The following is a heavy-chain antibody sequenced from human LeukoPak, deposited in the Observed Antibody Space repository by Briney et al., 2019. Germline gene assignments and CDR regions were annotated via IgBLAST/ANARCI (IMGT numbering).Heavy chain of an antibody. J-gene: IGHJ5*02. CDR1: GYTFTGYY. Sequence: GASVKVSCKASGYTFTGYYMHRVRQAPGQGLEWMGWINPNSGGTNYAQKLQGRVTMTTDTSTSTAYMELRSLRSDDTAVYYCARDRVIWFGELPYHWGQGTLVTVSS. CDR3: ARDRVIWFGELPYH. CDR2: INPNSGGT. V-gene: IGHV1-2*02. D-gene: IGHD3-10*01.